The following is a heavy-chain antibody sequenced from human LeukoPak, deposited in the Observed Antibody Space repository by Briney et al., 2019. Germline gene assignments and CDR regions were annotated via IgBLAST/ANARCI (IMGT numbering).Heavy chain of an antibody. CDR2: IKSKTDGGTT. V-gene: IGHV3-15*01. Sequence: GGSLRLSCAASGFTFSNAWMSWVRQAPGKGLEWVGRIKSKTDGGTTDYAAPVKGRFTIPRDDSKNTLYLQMNSLKTEDTAVYYCTTGITMVRGVIKDYWGQGTLVTVSS. J-gene: IGHJ4*02. CDR1: GFTFSNAW. D-gene: IGHD3-10*01. CDR3: TTGITMVRGVIKDY.